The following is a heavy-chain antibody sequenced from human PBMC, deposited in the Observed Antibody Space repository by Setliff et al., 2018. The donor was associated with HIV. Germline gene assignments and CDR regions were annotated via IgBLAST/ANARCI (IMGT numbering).Heavy chain of an antibody. Sequence: GASVKVSCKASGYTFTTYYIHYLRQAPGQGPEWMGIIIPNGGSTNHAQKFEGRVTMTADTSTNNVHMYLSSLRSEDTAIYYCARGGPGSSFGYDWFDPWGQGTPVTVSS. CDR3: ARGGPGSSFGYDWFDP. J-gene: IGHJ5*02. CDR2: IIPNGGST. CDR1: GYTFTTYY. D-gene: IGHD5-18*01. V-gene: IGHV1-46*01.